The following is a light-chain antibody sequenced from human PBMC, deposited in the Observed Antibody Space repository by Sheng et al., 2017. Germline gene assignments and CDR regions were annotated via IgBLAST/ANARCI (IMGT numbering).Light chain of an antibody. CDR2: QDN. CDR1: KLGNKY. V-gene: IGLV3-1*01. CDR3: QAWHSSTVV. Sequence: SYELTQPPSVSVSPGQTASITCSGDKLGNKYACWYQQKPGQSPVLVIYQDNKRPSGIPERFSGSNSGNTATLTISGTQAMDEADYYCQAWHSSTVVFGGGTKLTVL. J-gene: IGLJ2*01.